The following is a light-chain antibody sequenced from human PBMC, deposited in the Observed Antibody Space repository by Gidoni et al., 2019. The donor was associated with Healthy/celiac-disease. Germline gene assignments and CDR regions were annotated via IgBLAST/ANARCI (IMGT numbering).Light chain of an antibody. J-gene: IGKJ4*01. CDR2: SAS. V-gene: IGKV1-12*01. CDR3: QQANSSPLT. CDR1: QGISSW. Sequence: DIQMTQSPSSVSASVGDRVTITCRASQGISSWLAWYQQKPGQAPRLLIYSASTLYTGVPSRFSGSGSWTDFTLTISSLQPEDFATYYCQQANSSPLTFGGGTKVEIK.